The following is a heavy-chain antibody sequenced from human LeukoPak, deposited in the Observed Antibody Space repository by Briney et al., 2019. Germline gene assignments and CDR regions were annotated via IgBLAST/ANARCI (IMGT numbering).Heavy chain of an antibody. V-gene: IGHV3-20*04. J-gene: IGHJ3*02. CDR3: ARLGVGATRDAFDI. D-gene: IGHD1-26*01. CDR2: INWNGGST. CDR1: GXTFDDYG. Sequence: PGGSLRLSCAASGXTFDDYGMSWVRQAPGKGLEWVSGINWNGGSTGYADSVKGRFTISRDNAKNSLYLQMNSLRAEDTALYYCARLGVGATRDAFDIWGQGTMVTVSS.